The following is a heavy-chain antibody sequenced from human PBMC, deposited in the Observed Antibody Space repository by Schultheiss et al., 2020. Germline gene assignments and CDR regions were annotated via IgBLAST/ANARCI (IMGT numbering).Heavy chain of an antibody. J-gene: IGHJ5*02. CDR3: ARASALTNRPPPIWFDP. CDR2: IYYSGST. V-gene: IGHV4-59*01. CDR1: GGSISSYY. Sequence: SETLSLTCTVSGGSISSYYWSWIRQPPGKGLEWIGYIYYSGSTNYNPSLKSRVTISVDTSKHQFSLKLSSVTAADTAVYYCARASALTNRPPPIWFDPWGQGTLVTVSS. D-gene: IGHD1-14*01.